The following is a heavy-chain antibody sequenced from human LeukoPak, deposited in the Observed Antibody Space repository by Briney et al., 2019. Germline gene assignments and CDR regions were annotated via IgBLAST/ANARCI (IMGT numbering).Heavy chain of an antibody. J-gene: IGHJ4*02. CDR1: GFTFSSYS. CDR2: ISSSSSTI. CDR3: ARVLHKRNYDSSVYYGY. V-gene: IGHV3-48*01. D-gene: IGHD3-22*01. Sequence: GGSLRLSCAASGFTFSSYSMNWVRQAPGKGLGWVSYISSSSSTIYYADSVKGRFTISRDNAKSSLFLQMNSLRAEDTAVYYCARVLHKRNYDSSVYYGYWGQGTLVTVSS.